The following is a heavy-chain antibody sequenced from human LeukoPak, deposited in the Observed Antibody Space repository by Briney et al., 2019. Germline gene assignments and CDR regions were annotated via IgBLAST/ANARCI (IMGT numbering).Heavy chain of an antibody. CDR1: GYSFTAYG. D-gene: IGHD2-15*01. CDR3: ARDTALTTIVGGLEY. CDR2: ITAYNGNT. J-gene: IGHJ4*02. Sequence: GASVKVSCKASGYSFTAYGITWMRQAPGQGLEWVGWITAYNGNTHCAERLQDRVTMTTDTSTSTAYMELRSLGSDDTAIYYCARDTALTTIVGGLEYWGQGTLVIVSS. V-gene: IGHV1-18*01.